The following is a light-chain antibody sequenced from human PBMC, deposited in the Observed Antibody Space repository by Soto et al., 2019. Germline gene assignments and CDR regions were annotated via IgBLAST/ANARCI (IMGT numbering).Light chain of an antibody. Sequence: QSVLTQSPSSSASLGASVNLTCTLRSGHSSYAIAWHQQQPEKGPRYLMKLDSDGSHTKGDAIPDRFSGSSSGAERYLTISSLQSEDEADYYCQTWGTGIHVVFGGGTKVTVL. CDR1: SGHSSYA. V-gene: IGLV4-69*01. J-gene: IGLJ2*01. CDR3: QTWGTGIHVV. CDR2: LDSDGSH.